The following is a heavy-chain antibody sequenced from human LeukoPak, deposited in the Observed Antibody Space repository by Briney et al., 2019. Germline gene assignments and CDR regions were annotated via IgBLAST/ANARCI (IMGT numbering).Heavy chain of an antibody. CDR3: VRHRTASDY. CDR2: ITPRGDYI. V-gene: IGHV3-21*01. D-gene: IGHD1-1*01. Sequence: GGSLRLSCAASGFTFSDYTMSWVRQAPGKGLEWVSSITPRGDYIYYADSLKGRFTISRDNAKNSLYLQMSSLRAEDTAVYYCVRHRTASDYWGQGTLVTVSS. J-gene: IGHJ4*02. CDR1: GFTFSDYT.